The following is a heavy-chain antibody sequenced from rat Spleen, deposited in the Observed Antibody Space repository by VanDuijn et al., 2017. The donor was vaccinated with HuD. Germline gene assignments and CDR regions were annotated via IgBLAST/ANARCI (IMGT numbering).Heavy chain of an antibody. CDR2: IIYDGSST. CDR1: GFTFSDYA. CDR3: ATGDSSPGYFDF. J-gene: IGHJ1*01. Sequence: EVQLVESGGGLVQPGNSLKLSCAASGFTFSDYAMAWVRQSPKKGLEWVPTIIYDGSSTYYRNSVTGRLTISRDNAKSTLYLQMNSLRAEYTATYYWATGDSSPGYFDFWGPGTMVTVSS. D-gene: IGHD1-2*01. V-gene: IGHV5S10*01.